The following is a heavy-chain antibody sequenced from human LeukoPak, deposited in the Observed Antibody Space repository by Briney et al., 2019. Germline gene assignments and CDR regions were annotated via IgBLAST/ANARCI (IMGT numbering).Heavy chain of an antibody. CDR2: FDPEDAES. CDR1: GKPLSELA. J-gene: IGHJ4*02. CDR3: SAFARGFNRGISVAGYFNL. D-gene: IGHD6-19*01. Sequence: AAVKVSCKVSGKPLSELAVHWVRQSPAQGLEWMGGFDPEDAESIYTQKFQGRIIMTEDKSTDTAYMELSGLRSEDSAVYFCSAFARGFNRGISVAGYFNLCGQGTLVTVSS. V-gene: IGHV1-24*01.